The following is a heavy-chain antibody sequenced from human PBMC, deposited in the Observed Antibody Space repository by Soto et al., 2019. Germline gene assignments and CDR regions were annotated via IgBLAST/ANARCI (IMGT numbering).Heavy chain of an antibody. CDR2: FIPIFRTP. J-gene: IGHJ5*02. V-gene: IGHV1-69*01. D-gene: IGHD2-15*01. CDR1: GDTFNNYT. CDR3: ARQGYCSGVSCYNNWFDP. Sequence: QVQLVQSGAEVKKPGSSVKVSCKASGDTFNNYTISWLRQAPGQGPEWMGGFIPIFRTPNYAQKFRDRVTITADYSTNTAYMALRSLRSDDTSVYYCARQGYCSGVSCYNNWFDPWGQGPLVTFSS.